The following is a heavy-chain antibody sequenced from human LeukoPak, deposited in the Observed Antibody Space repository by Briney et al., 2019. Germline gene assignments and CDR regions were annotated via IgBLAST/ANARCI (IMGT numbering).Heavy chain of an antibody. Sequence: PGGSLRLSCAASGFTFSSYGMHWLRQAPGKGLDWVAFIRYDGTIKDYADSVKGRFTISRDNSKNTLYLQMNSLRAEDTAINYCAKVSPINPSGYLDYWGQGTLVTVSS. CDR1: GFTFSSYG. CDR2: IRYDGTIK. V-gene: IGHV3-30*02. D-gene: IGHD3-3*01. J-gene: IGHJ4*02. CDR3: AKVSPINPSGYLDY.